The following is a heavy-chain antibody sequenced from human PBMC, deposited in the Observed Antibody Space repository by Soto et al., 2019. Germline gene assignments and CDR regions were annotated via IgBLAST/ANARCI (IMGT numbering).Heavy chain of an antibody. CDR1: GFTFSSYG. CDR2: ISSSGSTI. Sequence: EVQLVESGGGLVQPGGSLRLSCAASGFTFSSYGMNWVRQAPGKGLEWVSYISSSGSTIYYADSVKGRFTISRDNAKNSLYLQMNSLRAEDTAVYYCAVEYSSSNLFDYWGQGTLVTVSS. D-gene: IGHD6-6*01. V-gene: IGHV3-48*03. J-gene: IGHJ4*02. CDR3: AVEYSSSNLFDY.